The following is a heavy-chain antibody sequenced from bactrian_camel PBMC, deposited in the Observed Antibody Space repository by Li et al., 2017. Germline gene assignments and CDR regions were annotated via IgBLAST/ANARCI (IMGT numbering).Heavy chain of an antibody. D-gene: IGHD1*01. Sequence: QVQLVESGGGSVQAGGSLTLTCAASGDSTSSNCMAWFRQAPGKEREGVASISTSGGSPYYADSVKGRFTISRDNAKNTVYLQLNSLNPEDTAMYSCKPYQDAGRLWCAVGPWGQGTQVTVS. CDR3: KPYQDAGRLWCAVGP. J-gene: IGHJ6*01. V-gene: IGHV3S53*01. CDR1: GDSTSSNC. CDR2: ISTSGGSP.